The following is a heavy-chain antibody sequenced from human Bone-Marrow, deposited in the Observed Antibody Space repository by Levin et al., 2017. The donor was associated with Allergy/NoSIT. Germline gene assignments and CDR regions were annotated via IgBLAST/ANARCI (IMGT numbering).Heavy chain of an antibody. CDR2: ISWSSGSI. CDR3: VKGIGSPEYFDY. D-gene: IGHD1-26*01. CDR1: GFSFDDYA. Sequence: QPGGSLRLSCAASGFSFDDYAMHWVRQAPGKGLEWVSGISWSSGSILYADSVKGRFTISRDNAKKSLYLQMNSLRADDTALYYCVKGIGSPEYFDYWGQGTLITVSS. J-gene: IGHJ4*02. V-gene: IGHV3-9*01.